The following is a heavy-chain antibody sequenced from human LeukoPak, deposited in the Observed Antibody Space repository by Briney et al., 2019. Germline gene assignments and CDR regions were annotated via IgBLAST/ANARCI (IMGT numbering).Heavy chain of an antibody. CDR3: ARGPFAGYSSGWYRV. D-gene: IGHD6-19*01. V-gene: IGHV4-34*01. CDR2: INHSGST. J-gene: IGHJ4*02. CDR1: GGSFSGYY. Sequence: PSETLSLTXAVYGGSFSGYYWSWIRQPPGKGLEWIGEINHSGSTYYNPSLKSRVTISVDTSKNQFSLKLSSVTAADTAVYYCARGPFAGYSSGWYRVWGQGTLVTVSS.